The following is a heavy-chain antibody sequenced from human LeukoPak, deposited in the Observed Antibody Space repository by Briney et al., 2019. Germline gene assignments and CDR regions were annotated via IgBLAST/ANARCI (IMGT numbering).Heavy chain of an antibody. CDR2: IKQDGSEK. J-gene: IGHJ6*04. V-gene: IGHV3-7*01. Sequence: GGSLRLSCAASGFTFSSYWMSWVRQAPGKGLEWVANIKQDGSEKYYVDYVKGRFTISRDNAQNSLDLQMNSLRAEDTAVYYCASGRSMDVWGKGTTVIVSS. CDR3: ASGRSMDV. CDR1: GFTFSSYW.